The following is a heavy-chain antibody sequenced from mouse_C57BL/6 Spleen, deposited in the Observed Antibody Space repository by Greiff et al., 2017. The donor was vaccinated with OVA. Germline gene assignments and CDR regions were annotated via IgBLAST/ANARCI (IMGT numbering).Heavy chain of an antibody. CDR1: GYAFSSSW. CDR3: ARYWDY. D-gene: IGHD4-1*01. J-gene: IGHJ2*01. CDR2: IYPGDGDT. Sequence: VKLMESGPELVKPGASVKISCKASGYAFSSSWMNWVKQRPGKGLEWIGRIYPGDGDTNYNGKFKGKATLTADKSSSTAYMQLSSLTSEDSAVYFCARYWDYWGQGTTLTVSS. V-gene: IGHV1-82*01.